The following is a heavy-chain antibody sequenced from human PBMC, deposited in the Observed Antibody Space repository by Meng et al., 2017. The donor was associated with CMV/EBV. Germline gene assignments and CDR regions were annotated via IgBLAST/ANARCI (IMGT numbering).Heavy chain of an antibody. Sequence: VPLQESGPGLGKPSQTLSLTCTVSGGSISSGSYYWSWIRQPAGKGLEWIGRIYTSGSTNYNPSLKSRVTISVDTSKNQFSLKLSSVTAADTAVYYCARGLITMVRGVPFDYWGQGTLVTVSS. V-gene: IGHV4-61*02. CDR2: IYTSGST. CDR3: ARGLITMVRGVPFDY. D-gene: IGHD3-10*01. J-gene: IGHJ4*02. CDR1: GGSISSGSYY.